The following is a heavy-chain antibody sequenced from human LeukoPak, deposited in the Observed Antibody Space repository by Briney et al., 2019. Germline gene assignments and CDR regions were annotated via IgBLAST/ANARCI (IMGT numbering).Heavy chain of an antibody. Sequence: PGGSLRLSCAASGFTFSSYAMHWVRQAPGKGLEWVAVISYDGSNKYYADSVKGRFTISRDNSKNTLYLQMNSLRAKDTAVYYCARAFNYYVTASYYGMDVWGKGTTVTVSS. D-gene: IGHD3-10*02. CDR2: ISYDGSNK. J-gene: IGHJ6*04. CDR3: ARAFNYYVTASYYGMDV. V-gene: IGHV3-30*04. CDR1: GFTFSSYA.